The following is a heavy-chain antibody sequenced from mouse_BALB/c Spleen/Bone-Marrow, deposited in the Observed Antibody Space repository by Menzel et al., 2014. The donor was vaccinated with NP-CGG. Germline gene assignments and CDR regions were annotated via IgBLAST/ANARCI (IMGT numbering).Heavy chain of an antibody. CDR3: TREGDSPFAY. J-gene: IGHJ3*01. Sequence: QVQLKESGAELVKPGASVKLSCKASGYTFTSYYMYWVKQRPGQGIEWIGEINPSNGGTNFNEKFKSKATLTVDKSSSTAYMQLSSLTSEDSAVYYCTREGDSPFAYWGQGTLVTVSA. V-gene: IGHV1S81*02. CDR2: INPSNGGT. CDR1: GYTFTSYY. D-gene: IGHD2-13*01.